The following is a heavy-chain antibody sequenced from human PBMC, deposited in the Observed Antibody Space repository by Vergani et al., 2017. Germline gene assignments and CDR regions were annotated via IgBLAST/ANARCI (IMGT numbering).Heavy chain of an antibody. CDR3: ARQFWVSQGVGAFET. CDR2: IFHSGGA. J-gene: IGHJ3*02. V-gene: IGHV4-31*03. D-gene: IGHD3-16*01. Sequence: QVQLQESGPGLVKPSQTLSLTCTVSGDSITSGAYYWSWIRQHPGKGLEWIGYIFHSGGAYYNPSLESRVSISVDTSKNEFSLRLTTLTAADTAVYYCARQFWVSQGVGAFETWGRGTEVSVSS. CDR1: GDSITSGAYY.